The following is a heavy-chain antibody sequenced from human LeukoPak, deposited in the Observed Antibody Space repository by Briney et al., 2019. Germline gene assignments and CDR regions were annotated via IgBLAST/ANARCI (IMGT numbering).Heavy chain of an antibody. Sequence: ASVKVSCKASGYTFTSYDINWVRQATGQGLEWMGWMNPNSGNTGYAQKFQGRVTMTRNTSISTAYMELSSLRSEDTAVYYCAKDHSSSSNFDYWGQGTLVTVSS. J-gene: IGHJ4*02. CDR2: MNPNSGNT. V-gene: IGHV1-8*01. CDR1: GYTFTSYD. CDR3: AKDHSSSSNFDY. D-gene: IGHD6-6*01.